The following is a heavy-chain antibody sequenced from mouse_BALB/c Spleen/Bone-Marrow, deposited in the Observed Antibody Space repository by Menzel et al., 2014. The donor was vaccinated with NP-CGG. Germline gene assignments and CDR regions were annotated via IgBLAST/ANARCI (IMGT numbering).Heavy chain of an antibody. CDR1: GYTFTSYY. CDR2: INPSNGGT. CDR3: TRYTYGDYPYYCAMDY. D-gene: IGHD2-13*01. J-gene: IGHJ4*01. V-gene: IGHV1S81*02. Sequence: QVQLQQSGAELVKPGASVKLSCKASGYTFTSYYMYWVKQRPGQGLEWIGGINPSNGGTNFNEKFKSKATLTVDKSSSAAYMQLGSLTSEDSAVYYCTRYTYGDYPYYCAMDYWGQGTSVTVSS.